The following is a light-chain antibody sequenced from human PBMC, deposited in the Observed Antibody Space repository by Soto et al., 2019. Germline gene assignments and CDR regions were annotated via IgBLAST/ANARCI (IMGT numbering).Light chain of an antibody. J-gene: IGLJ2*01. CDR2: DVT. V-gene: IGLV2-14*03. Sequence: QSVLTQPASVSGSPGQSITFSCTGTSSDVGGYNFVSWYQHHPGKAPKLIIYDVTNRPSGVSNRFSGSKSGNTASLTISGLQAEDEADYYCSPCTNSSTHVVFGGGTKLTVL. CDR1: SSDVGGYNF. CDR3: SPCTNSSTHVV.